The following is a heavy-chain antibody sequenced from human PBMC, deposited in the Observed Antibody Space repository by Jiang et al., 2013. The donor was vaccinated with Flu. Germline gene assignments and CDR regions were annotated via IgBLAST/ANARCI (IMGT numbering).Heavy chain of an antibody. CDR2: IYYSGST. J-gene: IGHJ4*02. D-gene: IGHD6-19*01. CDR1: GGSISSYY. CDR3: ARDLKPYSSGWLVY. Sequence: LLKPSETLSLTCTVSGGSISSYYWSWIRQPPGKGLEWIGYIYYSGSTNYNPSLKSRVTISVDTSKNQFSLKLSSVTAADTAVYYCARDLKPYSSGWLVYWGQGTLVTVSS. V-gene: IGHV4-59*01.